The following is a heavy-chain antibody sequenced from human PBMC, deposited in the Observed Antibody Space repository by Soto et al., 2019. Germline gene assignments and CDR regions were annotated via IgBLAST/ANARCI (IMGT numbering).Heavy chain of an antibody. CDR3: AKDRNYPRDQFHN. Sequence: GGSLRLSCTASGFIFSNHEMNWVRQAPGKGLEWVAYISVSGRTIYYADSVKGRFIISRDSSKNTVFLHMDSLTAEDTAVYYCAKDRNYPRDQFHNWGQGTLVTVST. J-gene: IGHJ4*02. CDR2: ISVSGRTI. CDR1: GFIFSNHE. V-gene: IGHV3-48*03. D-gene: IGHD1-7*01.